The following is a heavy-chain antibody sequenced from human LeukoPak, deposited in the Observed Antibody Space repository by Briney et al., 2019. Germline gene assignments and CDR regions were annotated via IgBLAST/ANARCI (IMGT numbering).Heavy chain of an antibody. CDR1: GDSVSSNSVA. CDR2: TYYRSKWYN. Sequence: SQTLSLTCAISGDSVSSNSVAWNWIRQSPSRGLEWLGRTYYRSKWYNEYAVSVKSRITLNSDTSKNQFSLQLNSVTPEDTAVYYCARVPGNYHYGMDVWAQGTTVIVSS. V-gene: IGHV6-1*01. CDR3: ARVPGNYHYGMDV. J-gene: IGHJ6*02.